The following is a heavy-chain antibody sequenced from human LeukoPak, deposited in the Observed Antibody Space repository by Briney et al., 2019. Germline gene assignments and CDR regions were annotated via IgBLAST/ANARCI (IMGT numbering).Heavy chain of an antibody. J-gene: IGHJ4*02. D-gene: IGHD3-22*01. CDR2: INPNSGST. CDR3: ARGPGPYYDSSGYSGYFDY. CDR1: GYTFTAKY. V-gene: IGHV1-2*02. Sequence: ASVKVSCKTSGYTFTAKYVHWVRQAPGQGLEWMGWINPNSGSTESAQNFQGRLTMTRDTSISTVYMELSSLRSEDTAVYYCARGPGPYYDSSGYSGYFDYWGQGTLVTVSS.